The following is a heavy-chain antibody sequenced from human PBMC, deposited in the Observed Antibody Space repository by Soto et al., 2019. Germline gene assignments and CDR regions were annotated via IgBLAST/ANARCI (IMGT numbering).Heavy chain of an antibody. CDR3: AIMFDPQSFDY. V-gene: IGHV5-51*01. CDR1: GYRFTSYW. Sequence: GESLKISFKGSGYRFTSYWIGRLRQLPGKGLEWMGIIYPGESDTRYSPSFQGQVTISADKSISTACLRWRSLKASDTAMSYCAIMFDPQSFDYWGQGTLVTVYS. D-gene: IGHD3-10*02. J-gene: IGHJ4*02. CDR2: IYPGESDT.